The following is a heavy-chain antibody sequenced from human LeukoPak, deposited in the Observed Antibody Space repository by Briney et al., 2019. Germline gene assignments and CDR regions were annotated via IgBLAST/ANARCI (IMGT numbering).Heavy chain of an antibody. V-gene: IGHV4-38-2*02. CDR1: GHSISSGYY. D-gene: IGHD3-3*01. CDR2: IYHSGST. J-gene: IGHJ4*02. CDR3: ARDFWSGYSISFDY. Sequence: ASEPLSLTCAVSGHSISSGYYWGWIRQPPGKGLEWIGSIYHSGSTYYNPSLKSRVTMSVDTSKNQFSLKLSSVTAADTAVYYCARDFWSGYSISFDYWGQGTLVTVSS.